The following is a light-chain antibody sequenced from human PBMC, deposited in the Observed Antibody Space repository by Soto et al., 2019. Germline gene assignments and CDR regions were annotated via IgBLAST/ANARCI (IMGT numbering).Light chain of an antibody. CDR3: QQYNSMLS. J-gene: IGKJ4*01. CDR1: HDVSRN. V-gene: IGKV1-33*01. CDR2: DAS. Sequence: DIQMTQSPSSLSASEGDRVTITCQSSHDVSRNLNWFQQKPGEAPQLLIYDASNLERGVPSRCSGSGSGTDFTLTISSLQPEGVATYYCQQYNSMLSFGGGTEVEIK.